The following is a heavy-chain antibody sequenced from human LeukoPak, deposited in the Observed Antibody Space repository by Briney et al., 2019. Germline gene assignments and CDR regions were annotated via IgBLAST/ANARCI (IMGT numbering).Heavy chain of an antibody. Sequence: ASVKVSCKVSGYTLTELSMHWVRQAPGKGLEWMGGFDPEDGETIYAQEFQGRVIMTEDTSTDTAYMELSSLRSEDTAVYYCATGLLPQLLYDYWGQGTLVTVSS. V-gene: IGHV1-24*01. CDR2: FDPEDGET. CDR1: GYTLTELS. CDR3: ATGLLPQLLYDY. D-gene: IGHD2-2*02. J-gene: IGHJ4*02.